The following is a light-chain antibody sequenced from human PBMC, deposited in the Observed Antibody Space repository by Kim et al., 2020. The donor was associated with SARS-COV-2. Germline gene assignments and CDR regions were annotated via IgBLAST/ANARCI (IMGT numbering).Light chain of an antibody. CDR1: NIGSKS. CDR3: QVWDSSSDHRV. J-gene: IGLJ3*02. CDR2: YDS. V-gene: IGLV3-21*04. Sequence: PEKTARITCGGNNIGSKSVHWYQQKPGQAPVLVIYYDSDRPSGIPERFSGSNSGNTATLTISRVEAGDEADYYCQVWDSSSDHRVFGGGTKLTVL.